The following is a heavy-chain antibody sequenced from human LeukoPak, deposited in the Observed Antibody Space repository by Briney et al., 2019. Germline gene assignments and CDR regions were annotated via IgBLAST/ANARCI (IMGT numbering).Heavy chain of an antibody. Sequence: ASVKVSCKASGYTFTSYYMHWVRQAPGQGLEWMGIINPSGGSTSYAQKFQGRVTMTRDTSTSTVYMELSSPRSEDTAVYYCARSSPPMTTVTTCDYWGQGTLVTVSS. CDR2: INPSGGST. CDR3: ARSSPPMTTVTTCDY. V-gene: IGHV1-46*01. D-gene: IGHD4-17*01. J-gene: IGHJ4*02. CDR1: GYTFTSYY.